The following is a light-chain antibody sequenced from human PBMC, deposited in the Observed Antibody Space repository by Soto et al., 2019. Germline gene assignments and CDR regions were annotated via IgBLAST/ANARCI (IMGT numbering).Light chain of an antibody. J-gene: IGLJ1*01. CDR3: QAYESSSLSGLV. CDR1: SSNIGADYD. Sequence: SVLTQPRSGRGALGQRLTISCTGSSSNIGADYDVHWYQQLPGTAPKLLIYANSNRPSGVPARFSRSKSGISASLAITGLQADYEADYYCQAYESSSLSGLVFGSGTKVTAL. CDR2: ANS. V-gene: IGLV1-40*01.